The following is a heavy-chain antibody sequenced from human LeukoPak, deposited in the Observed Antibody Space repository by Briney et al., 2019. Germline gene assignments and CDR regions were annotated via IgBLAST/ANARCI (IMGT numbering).Heavy chain of an antibody. V-gene: IGHV4-59*01. CDR3: AASFAGATGKYPFDY. J-gene: IGHJ4*02. Sequence: SETLSLTCTVSGGSISSYYWSWIRQPPGKGLGWIGYIYYSGSTNYNPSLKSRVTISVDTSKNQFSLKLSSVTAADTAVYYCAASFAGATGKYPFDYWGQGTLVTVSS. CDR1: GGSISSYY. CDR2: IYYSGST. D-gene: IGHD1-26*01.